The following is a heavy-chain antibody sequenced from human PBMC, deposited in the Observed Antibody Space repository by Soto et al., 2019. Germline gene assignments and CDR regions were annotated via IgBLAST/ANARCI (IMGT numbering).Heavy chain of an antibody. CDR3: ARQRVGVVVAAI. Sequence: SETLSLTCTVSGGSIGSYYWSWIRQPPGKGLEWIGYIYYSDSINYNPSLKSRVIISDDTSKNQFSLKLSSVTAADTAVYYCARQRVGVVVAAIWGQGTLVTVSS. CDR1: GGSIGSYY. D-gene: IGHD2-15*01. J-gene: IGHJ4*02. CDR2: IYYSDSI. V-gene: IGHV4-59*08.